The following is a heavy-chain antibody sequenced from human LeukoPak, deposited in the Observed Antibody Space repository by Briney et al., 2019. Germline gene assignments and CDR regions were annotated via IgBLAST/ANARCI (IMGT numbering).Heavy chain of an antibody. J-gene: IGHJ4*02. CDR2: IHGSGETT. CDR1: ALRFSSFA. CDR3: AKSRFSALPIVVVTALDY. Sequence: PGGSLRLSCAASALRFSSFAMTWVRQVPGKGLEWVSGIHGSGETTYYADSVKGRFTISRDNSREMLYLQMNSLRVEDTAVYYCAKSRFSALPIVVVTALDYWGQGTLVTVSS. V-gene: IGHV3-23*01. D-gene: IGHD2-21*02.